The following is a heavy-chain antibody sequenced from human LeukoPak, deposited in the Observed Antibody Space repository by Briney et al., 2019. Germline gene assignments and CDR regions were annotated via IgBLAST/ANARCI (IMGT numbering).Heavy chain of an antibody. Sequence: SETLSLTCTVSGGSISSYYWSWIRQPPGKGLEWIGYIYYSGSTNYNPSLKSRVTISVDTSKNQFSLKLSSVTAADTAVYYCAGQRLLWFGELFIDYYYYDMDVWGQGTTVTVSS. D-gene: IGHD3-10*01. CDR2: IYYSGST. CDR1: GGSISSYY. V-gene: IGHV4-59*08. CDR3: AGQRLLWFGELFIDYYYYDMDV. J-gene: IGHJ6*02.